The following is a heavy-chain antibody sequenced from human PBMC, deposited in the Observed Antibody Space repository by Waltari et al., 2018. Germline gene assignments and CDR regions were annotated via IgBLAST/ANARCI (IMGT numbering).Heavy chain of an antibody. D-gene: IGHD1-26*01. CDR1: GYSFTSYW. J-gene: IGHJ4*02. CDR2: IYPGDSDT. Sequence: EVQLVQSGAEVKKPGESLKISCKGSGYSFTSYWIGWVRQMPGKGLEWMGIIYPGDSDTRYSPSFQGQVTISADKSISTAYLQWSSLKASDTAMYYCARGLLEYSGSYYTNPPGDFDYWGQGTLVTVSS. V-gene: IGHV5-51*03. CDR3: ARGLLEYSGSYYTNPPGDFDY.